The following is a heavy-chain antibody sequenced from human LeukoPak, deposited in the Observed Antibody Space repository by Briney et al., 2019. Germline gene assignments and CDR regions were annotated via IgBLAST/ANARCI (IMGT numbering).Heavy chain of an antibody. V-gene: IGHV3-48*04. CDR2: IGLSSGRT. CDR1: GFTFSSYS. D-gene: IGHD1-1*01. Sequence: GGSLRLSCAASGFTFSSYSMNWVRQAPGKGLEWISYIGLSSGRTMYADSVKGRFTISGDNAKNSLYLQMNSLRVEDMAVYFCARDHNYAFDNWGQGILVTVSS. CDR3: ARDHNYAFDN. J-gene: IGHJ4*02.